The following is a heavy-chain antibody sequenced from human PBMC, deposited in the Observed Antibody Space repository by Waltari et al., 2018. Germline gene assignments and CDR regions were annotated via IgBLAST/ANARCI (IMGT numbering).Heavy chain of an antibody. Sequence: QLQLHESGPGLVKPSETLSLTCPVSGAPINTPSYYVTWIRQTPGKGLEWIGSIFYSGAAYYNPPLKSRLTISLDTSKSQFSLKLRSVTAADTAIYYCARNFGGYNWQNYYFDSWGQGALVTVSS. D-gene: IGHD1-1*01. CDR1: GAPINTPSYY. V-gene: IGHV4-39*07. CDR3: ARNFGGYNWQNYYFDS. J-gene: IGHJ4*02. CDR2: IFYSGAA.